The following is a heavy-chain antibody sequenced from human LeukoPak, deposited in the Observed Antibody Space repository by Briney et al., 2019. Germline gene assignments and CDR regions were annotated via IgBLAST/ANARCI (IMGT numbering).Heavy chain of an antibody. Sequence: PSETLSLTCTVSSGSISSSSYYWGWIHQPPGKGLEWIGSIYYSGSTYYNPSLKSRVTISVDTSKNQFSLKLSSVTAADTAVYYCARQVYSYGNTPYYFDYWGQGTLVTVSS. CDR3: ARQVYSYGNTPYYFDY. J-gene: IGHJ4*02. D-gene: IGHD5-18*01. CDR1: SGSISSSSYY. CDR2: IYYSGST. V-gene: IGHV4-39*01.